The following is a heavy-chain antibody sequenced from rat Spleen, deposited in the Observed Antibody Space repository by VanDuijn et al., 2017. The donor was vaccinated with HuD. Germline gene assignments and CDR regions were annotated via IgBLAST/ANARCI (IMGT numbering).Heavy chain of an antibody. J-gene: IGHJ3*01. D-gene: IGHD4-5*01. CDR1: GFTFSNYG. Sequence: EVHLVESGGGLVQPGRSLKLSCTASGFTFSNYGMAWVRQTPTKGLEWVSSINTDGGRTYYSDSVKGRFTFSRDNAENTVYLQMYSLRSEDTATYYCAKEGFGVTFAYWGQGTLVTVSS. CDR2: INTDGGRT. V-gene: IGHV5S13*01. CDR3: AKEGFGVTFAY.